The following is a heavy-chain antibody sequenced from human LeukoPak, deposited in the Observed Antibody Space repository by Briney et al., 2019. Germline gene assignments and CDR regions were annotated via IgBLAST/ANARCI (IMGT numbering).Heavy chain of an antibody. CDR1: GYTFTGYY. V-gene: IGHV1-2*02. CDR3: ARWLCSGGSCYSYDDAFDI. CDR2: INPNSGGT. J-gene: IGHJ3*02. D-gene: IGHD2-15*01. Sequence: ASVKVSCKASGYTFTGYYMHWVRQAPGQGLEWMGWINPNSGGTNYAQKFQGRVTMTRDTSISTAYMELRRLRSDDTAVYYCARWLCSGGSCYSYDDAFDIWGQGTMVTVSS.